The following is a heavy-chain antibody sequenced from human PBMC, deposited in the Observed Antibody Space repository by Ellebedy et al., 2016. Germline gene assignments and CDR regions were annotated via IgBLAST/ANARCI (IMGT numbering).Heavy chain of an antibody. CDR3: ARAHSGWSPFDF. CDR2: ISGGGGST. J-gene: IGHJ4*02. Sequence: GESLKISCAASGFTVSNNYMNWVRQAPGKGLECVSTISGGGGSTDYADSVKGRFTISRDNSRNTLYLQMNSLRDEDTAVYYCARAHSGWSPFDFWGQGTLVTVSS. V-gene: IGHV3-23*01. D-gene: IGHD6-19*01. CDR1: GFTVSNNY.